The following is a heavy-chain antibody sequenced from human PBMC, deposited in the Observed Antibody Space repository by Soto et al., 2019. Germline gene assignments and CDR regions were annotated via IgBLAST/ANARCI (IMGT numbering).Heavy chain of an antibody. J-gene: IGHJ5*02. CDR3: ARVSLDGWFDP. V-gene: IGHV3-53*04. Sequence: EVQLVESGGGLVQPGGSLRLSCAASGFTVSSNYMSWVRQAPGKGLEWVSVIYSGGSTYYADSVKGRFTISRHNSKNTTYLQMNSLRAEDTAVYYCARVSLDGWFDPWGQGTLVTVSS. CDR2: IYSGGST. D-gene: IGHD1-1*01. CDR1: GFTVSSNY.